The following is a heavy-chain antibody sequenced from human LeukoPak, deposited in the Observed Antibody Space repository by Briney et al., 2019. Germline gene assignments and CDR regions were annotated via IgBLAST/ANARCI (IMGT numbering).Heavy chain of an antibody. D-gene: IGHD3-22*01. CDR2: IYYSGST. Sequence: SETLSLTCTVSGGSISSYFWSWIRQPPGKGLEWIGYIYYSGSTNYNPSLKSRVTISVDTSKNQFSLKLSSVTAADTAVYYCARETTYYYDSSGYYYGRYFDYWGQGTLVTVSS. CDR3: ARETTYYYDSSGYYYGRYFDY. V-gene: IGHV4-59*01. J-gene: IGHJ4*02. CDR1: GGSISSYF.